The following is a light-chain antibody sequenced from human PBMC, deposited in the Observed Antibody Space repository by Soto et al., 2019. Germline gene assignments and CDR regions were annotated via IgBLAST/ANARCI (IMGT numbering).Light chain of an antibody. CDR3: MQALQTPLYT. CDR1: QSLLHSNGYNY. V-gene: IGKV2-28*01. CDR2: LGS. Sequence: DIVMTQSPRSLPVTPGEPASISCRSSQSLLHSNGYNYLDWYLQKPGQSPQLLIYLGSNRASGVPDRFSGSGSGTDFTLKISRVEAEHVGVYYCMQALQTPLYTFGQGTKLEIK. J-gene: IGKJ2*01.